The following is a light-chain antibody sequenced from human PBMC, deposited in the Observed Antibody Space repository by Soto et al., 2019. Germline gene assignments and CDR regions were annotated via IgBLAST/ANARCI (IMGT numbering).Light chain of an antibody. J-gene: IGLJ3*02. V-gene: IGLV1-51*01. CDR3: GVWDSSLNHWV. Sequence: QSGLTQPPSLSAAPGQKVTISCSGTNSNIEENLVSWYQQVPGTAPKLLVIESDERPSGIPDRFSGCKSGTSATLYISGLQAGDEADFYCGVWDSSLNHWVFGGGTKVTVL. CDR2: ESD. CDR1: NSNIEENL.